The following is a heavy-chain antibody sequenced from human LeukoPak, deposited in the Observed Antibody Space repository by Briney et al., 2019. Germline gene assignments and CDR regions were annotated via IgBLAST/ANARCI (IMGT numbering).Heavy chain of an antibody. J-gene: IGHJ4*02. CDR1: GFTFSNAW. CDR2: IKSKTDGGTT. Sequence: GGTLRLSCAASGFTFSNAWMSCVRQAPGKGLEWGGRIKSKTDGGTTDYAAPVKGRFTISRDDSKNTLYLQMNSLKTEDTAVYYCTTELSYGDYYFDYWGQGTLVTVSS. D-gene: IGHD4-17*01. CDR3: TTELSYGDYYFDY. V-gene: IGHV3-15*01.